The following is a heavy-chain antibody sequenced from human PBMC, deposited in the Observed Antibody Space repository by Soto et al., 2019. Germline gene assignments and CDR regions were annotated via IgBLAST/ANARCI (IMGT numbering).Heavy chain of an antibody. CDR1: GGSISSGGYS. V-gene: IGHV4-30-2*01. Sequence: QLQLQESGSGLVKPSQTLSLTCAVSGGSISSGGYSWSWIRQPPGKGLEWIGYIYQSGSTYYNPSLKSRVTISVDRSKNQFSLKLSYVTAADTAVYYCAAGGGLPRYYWGQGTLVTVSS. CDR2: IYQSGST. D-gene: IGHD5-12*01. CDR3: AAGGGLPRYY. J-gene: IGHJ4*02.